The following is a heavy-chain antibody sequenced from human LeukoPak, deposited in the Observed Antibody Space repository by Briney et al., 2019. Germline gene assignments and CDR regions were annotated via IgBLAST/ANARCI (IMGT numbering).Heavy chain of an antibody. CDR2: IRNDGRNK. D-gene: IGHD4-17*01. V-gene: IGHV3-30*02. CDR3: AKDLNYGDLLDY. Sequence: PWGSLRLSCAASGFSFSKYGMHWVRQAPGRGLEWVAFIRNDGRNKYYADSVKGRFTISRDNSKNTLYLQMKSLRAEDTAVYYCAKDLNYGDLLDYWGQGTLVTVSS. CDR1: GFSFSKYG. J-gene: IGHJ4*02.